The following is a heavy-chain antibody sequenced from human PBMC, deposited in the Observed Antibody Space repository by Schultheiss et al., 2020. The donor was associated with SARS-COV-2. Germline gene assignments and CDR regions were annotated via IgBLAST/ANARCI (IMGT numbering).Heavy chain of an antibody. D-gene: IGHD1-26*01. CDR1: GYTFTSYS. CDR2: INPNSGGT. Sequence: ASVKVSCKASGYTFTSYSMHWVRQAPGQGLEWMGRINPNSGGTNYAQKFQGRVTMTRDTSISTAYMELRSLRSDDTAVYYCARAGLIVGADYYYYGMDVWGQGTTVTGSS. J-gene: IGHJ6*02. CDR3: ARAGLIVGADYYYYGMDV. V-gene: IGHV1-2*06.